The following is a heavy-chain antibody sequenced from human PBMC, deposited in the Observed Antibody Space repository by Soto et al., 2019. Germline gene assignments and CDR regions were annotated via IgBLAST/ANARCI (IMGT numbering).Heavy chain of an antibody. CDR2: ISYDGSNK. J-gene: IGHJ4*02. D-gene: IGHD5-18*01. CDR1: GFTFSSYG. Sequence: PGGSLRLSCAASGFTFSSYGMHWVRQAPGKGLEWVAVISYDGSNKYYADSVKGRFTISRDNSKNTLYLQMNSLRAEDTAVYYCAKDLDRWIPKGALDYWGQGTLVTVSS. CDR3: AKDLDRWIPKGALDY. V-gene: IGHV3-30*18.